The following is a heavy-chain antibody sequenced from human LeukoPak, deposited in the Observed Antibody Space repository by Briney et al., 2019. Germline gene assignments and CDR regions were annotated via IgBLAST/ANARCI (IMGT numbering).Heavy chain of an antibody. J-gene: IGHJ6*02. CDR3: AREGGGCGSGSCYYYGMDV. CDR2: INPNSGGT. D-gene: IGHD3-10*01. CDR1: GYTFTGYY. V-gene: IGHV1-2*02. Sequence: GASVKVSYKASGYTFTGYYMHWVRQAPGQGLEWMGWINPNSGGTNYAQKFQGRVTMTRDTSISTAYMELSRLRSDDTAVYYCAREGGGCGSGSCYYYGMDVWGQGTTVTVSS.